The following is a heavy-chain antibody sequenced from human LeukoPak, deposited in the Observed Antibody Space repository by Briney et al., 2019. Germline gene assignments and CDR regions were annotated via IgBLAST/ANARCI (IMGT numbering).Heavy chain of an antibody. V-gene: IGHV3-11*01. CDR2: ISLSGSTV. CDR1: GFTFSDYY. J-gene: IGHJ6*02. Sequence: PGGSLRLSCAASGFTFSDYYMSWVRQAPGKGLEWVSYISLSGSTVYYADSVKGRFTISRDNAKNSLYLQMNSLRAEDTAVYYCARDFTHTAVVIYYHGLDVWGQGSTVTVSS. D-gene: IGHD5-18*01. CDR3: ARDFTHTAVVIYYHGLDV.